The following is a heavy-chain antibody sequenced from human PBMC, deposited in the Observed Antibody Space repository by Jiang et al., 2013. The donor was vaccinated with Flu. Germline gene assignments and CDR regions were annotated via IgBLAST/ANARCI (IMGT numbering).Heavy chain of an antibody. CDR1: GYTFTNYA. CDR2: INAGNGNT. D-gene: IGHD5-18*01. V-gene: IGHV1-3*01. Sequence: GAEVKKPGASVKVSCKASGYTFTNYAMHWVRQAPGQRLEWMGWINAGNGNTKYSQNFQDRVTITRDTSASTAYMELSSLRSEDTAVYYCARFVGYTYGLDSWGQGTLVTVSS. J-gene: IGHJ4*02. CDR3: ARFVGYTYGLDS.